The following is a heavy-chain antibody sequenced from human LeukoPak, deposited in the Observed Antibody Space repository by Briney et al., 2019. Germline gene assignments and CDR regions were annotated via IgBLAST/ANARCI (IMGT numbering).Heavy chain of an antibody. CDR1: GDSISSNNCY. CDR2: INYSGST. V-gene: IGHV4-39*07. CDR3: AKEGYCSGGSCLGLGLFDP. D-gene: IGHD2-15*01. J-gene: IGHJ5*02. Sequence: PSETLSLTCTVPGDSISSNNCYWAWIRQPPGKGLEWIASINYSGSTFYNPSLKSRVTISVDTSKNQFSLKLSSVTAADTAVYYCAKEGYCSGGSCLGLGLFDPWGQGILVTVSS.